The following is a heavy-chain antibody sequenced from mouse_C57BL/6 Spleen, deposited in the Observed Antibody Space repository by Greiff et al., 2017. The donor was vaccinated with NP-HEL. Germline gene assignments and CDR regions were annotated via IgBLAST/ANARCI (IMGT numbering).Heavy chain of an antibody. CDR1: GYTFTSYW. Sequence: VQLQQPGAELVKPGASVKLSCKASGYTFTSYWMQWVKQRPGQGLEWIGEIDPSDSYTNYNQKFKGKATLTVDTSSSTAYMQLSSLTSEDSAVYYCARGGSSGPGSFDYWGQGTTLTVSS. D-gene: IGHD3-2*02. J-gene: IGHJ2*01. V-gene: IGHV1-50*01. CDR3: ARGGSSGPGSFDY. CDR2: IDPSDSYT.